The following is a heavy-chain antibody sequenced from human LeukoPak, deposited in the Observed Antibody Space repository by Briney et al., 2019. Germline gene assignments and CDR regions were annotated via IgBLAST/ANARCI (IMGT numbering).Heavy chain of an antibody. CDR2: ISGSGGST. CDR1: GFTFSSYA. CDR3: AEGYYDYVWGSYYFDY. D-gene: IGHD3-16*01. J-gene: IGHJ4*02. Sequence: GGSLRLSCAASGFTFSSYAMSWVRQAPGKGLEWVSAISGSGGSTYYADSVKGRFTISRDNSRDTLYLQMNSLRAEDTAVYYCAEGYYDYVWGSYYFDYWGQGTLVTVSS. V-gene: IGHV3-23*01.